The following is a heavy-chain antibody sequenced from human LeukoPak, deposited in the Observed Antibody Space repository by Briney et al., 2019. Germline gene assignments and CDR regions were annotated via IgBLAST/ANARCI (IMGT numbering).Heavy chain of an antibody. CDR3: ARASIFGVVIIPHAFDI. J-gene: IGHJ3*02. V-gene: IGHV4-4*02. CDR2: IYHSGST. D-gene: IGHD3-3*01. CDR1: GGSITSSNW. Sequence: SGTLSLTCVVSGGSITSSNWWSWVRQPPGKGLEWIGEIYHSGSTNYNPSLKSRVTISVDTSKNQFSLKLSSVTAADTAVYYCARASIFGVVIIPHAFDIWGQGTMVTVSS.